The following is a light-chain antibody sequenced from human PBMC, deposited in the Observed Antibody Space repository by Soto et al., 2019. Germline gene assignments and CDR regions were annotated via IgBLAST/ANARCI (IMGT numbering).Light chain of an antibody. CDR3: QQYRNLPIT. CDR2: NAS. J-gene: IGKJ5*01. V-gene: IGKV1-33*01. Sequence: DIQMTQSPSSLSASVGDRVAITCQASQDIKESLNWYQQKPGKAPKLLIFNASNLKTGVPSRFSGSGSGTDFTFTISSLQPEDIATYYCQQYRNLPITFGQGTRLEIK. CDR1: QDIKES.